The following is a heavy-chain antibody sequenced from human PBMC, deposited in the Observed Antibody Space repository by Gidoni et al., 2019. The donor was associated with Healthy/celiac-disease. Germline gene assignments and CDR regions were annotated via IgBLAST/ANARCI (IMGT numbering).Heavy chain of an antibody. D-gene: IGHD2-2*01. CDR1: GFTFSSYG. CDR3: ARGYQLLEGY. Sequence: EVQLVESGGVLVQPGGSLRLSCAASGFTFSSYGMNWVRQAPGKGLEWISYISSSGSPIFYADSVKGRFTISRDNAKSSLYLQMNSLRAEDTAVYYCARGYQLLEGYWGQGTLVTVSS. CDR2: ISSSGSPI. J-gene: IGHJ4*02. V-gene: IGHV3-48*01.